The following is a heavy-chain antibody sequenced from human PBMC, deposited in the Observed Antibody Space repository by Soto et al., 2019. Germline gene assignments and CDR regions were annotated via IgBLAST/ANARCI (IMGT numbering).Heavy chain of an antibody. CDR3: ARRRYDILSVSNYYFDY. D-gene: IGHD3-9*01. CDR2: INHSGST. V-gene: IGHV4-34*01. Sequence: PSETLSLTCAVYGGSFSGYYWSWIRQPPGKGLEWIGEINHSGSTNYNPSLRSRVTISVDTSKNQFSLRVNSVTAADTAVYYCARRRYDILSVSNYYFDYWGQGTLVTVYS. J-gene: IGHJ4*02. CDR1: GGSFSGYY.